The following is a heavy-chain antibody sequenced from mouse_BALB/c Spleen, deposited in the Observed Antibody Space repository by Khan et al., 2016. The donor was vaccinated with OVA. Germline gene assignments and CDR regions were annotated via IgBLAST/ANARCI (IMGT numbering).Heavy chain of an antibody. Sequence: EVKLLESGPGLVKPSQSLSLTCTVTGYSITSGYAWNWIRQFPGNKLEWMGYISYSGSTSYNPSLRSRISITRDTSKNQFFLKLNSVTTEDTATYYCARKNYYGDAMDYWGQGTSVTVSS. D-gene: IGHD1-2*01. J-gene: IGHJ4*01. CDR3: ARKNYYGDAMDY. V-gene: IGHV3-2*02. CDR2: ISYSGST. CDR1: GYSITSGYA.